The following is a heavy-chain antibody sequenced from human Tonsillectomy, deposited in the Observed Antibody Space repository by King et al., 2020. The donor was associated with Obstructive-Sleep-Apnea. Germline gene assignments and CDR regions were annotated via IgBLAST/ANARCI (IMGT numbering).Heavy chain of an antibody. CDR3: ARERAVGATQSHYYGLDV. J-gene: IGHJ6*02. Sequence: QLVQSGGEMKKPGASVKVSCKASGYTFTSYGVSWVRQAPGQGLEWMGWISAYNGYTNYAQKLQGRVTMTTDTSTSTVYMELRSLRSDDTAVYYCARERAVGATQSHYYGLDVWGHGTTVTV. D-gene: IGHD1-26*01. CDR2: ISAYNGYT. V-gene: IGHV1-18*04. CDR1: GYTFTSYG.